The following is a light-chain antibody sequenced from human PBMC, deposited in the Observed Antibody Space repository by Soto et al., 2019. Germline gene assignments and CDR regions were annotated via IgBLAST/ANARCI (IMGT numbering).Light chain of an antibody. CDR1: SSDVGGYNF. Sequence: QSALTQPASVFGSPGQSITFSCTGTSSDVGGYNFVSWYQQHPGKAPKLMIYEVSSRPSGVSNRFSGSKSGNTASLTISGLQPEDEADYYCSSYAGSNNWVFGGGTQLTVL. J-gene: IGLJ3*02. CDR3: SSYAGSNNWV. CDR2: EVS. V-gene: IGLV2-14*03.